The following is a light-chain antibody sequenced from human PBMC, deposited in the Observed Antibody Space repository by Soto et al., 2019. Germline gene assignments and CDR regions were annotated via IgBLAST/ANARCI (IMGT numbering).Light chain of an antibody. Sequence: EIVLTQSPATLSLSLGESATLSCRASQSVANNLAWYQQKPGQAPRLLIYGASTRATGIPARFSGSGSGTEFTLTISSLQSEDFALYYCQQYNNWPRTFGQGTKVDIK. CDR3: QQYNNWPRT. CDR2: GAS. J-gene: IGKJ1*01. CDR1: QSVANN. V-gene: IGKV3-15*01.